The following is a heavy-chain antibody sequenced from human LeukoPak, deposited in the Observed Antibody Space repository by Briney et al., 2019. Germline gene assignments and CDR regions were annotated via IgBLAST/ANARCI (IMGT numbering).Heavy chain of an antibody. V-gene: IGHV4-59*11. CDR1: GGSISSHY. CDR2: IYYSGST. CDR3: ARETYYDFWSGYWFDP. J-gene: IGHJ5*02. D-gene: IGHD3-3*01. Sequence: SETLFLTCTVSGGSISSHYWSWIRQPPGKGLEWIGYIYYSGSTNYNPSLKSRVTISVDTSKNQFSLKLSSVTAADTAVYYCARETYYDFWSGYWFDPWGQGTLVTVSS.